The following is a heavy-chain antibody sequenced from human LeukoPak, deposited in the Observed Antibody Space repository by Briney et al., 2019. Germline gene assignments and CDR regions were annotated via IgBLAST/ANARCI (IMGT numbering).Heavy chain of an antibody. Sequence: PGGSLRLSCAASGFTFSSYAMSWVRQAPGKGLERVSDINSDGSWTSYADSVKGRFTISKDNAKNTVYLQMNSLRAEDTAVYYCVSFYETYWGRGTLVTVSS. V-gene: IGHV3-74*01. D-gene: IGHD2/OR15-2a*01. CDR3: VSFYETY. J-gene: IGHJ4*02. CDR2: INSDGSWT. CDR1: GFTFSSYA.